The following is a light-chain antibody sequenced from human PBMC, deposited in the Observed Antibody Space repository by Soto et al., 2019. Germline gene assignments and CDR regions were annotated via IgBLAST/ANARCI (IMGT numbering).Light chain of an antibody. CDR2: EVT. J-gene: IGLJ3*02. CDR1: ISDVGAYNY. CDR3: SSFSSSNTWV. V-gene: IGLV2-8*01. Sequence: QSALTQPPSASGSPVQSVTISCTGTISDVGAYNYVYWYQQHAGKAPKLVIYEVTKRPSGVPDRFSGSKSANTASLTVSGLQAEDEADYYCSSFSSSNTWVFGGGTKVTVL.